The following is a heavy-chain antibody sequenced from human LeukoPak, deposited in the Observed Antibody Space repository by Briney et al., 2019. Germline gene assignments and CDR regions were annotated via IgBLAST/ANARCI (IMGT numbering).Heavy chain of an antibody. CDR1: GFTFSHYA. Sequence: GGSLRLSCAASGFTFSHYAMYWVRQAPGKGLEWVALISYDGSEQHYADSVKGRFTISRDNAKNSLYLQMNSLRAEDTAVYYCARETNYDILTGYYRNLYYFDYWGQGTLVTVSS. D-gene: IGHD3-9*01. CDR3: ARETNYDILTGYYRNLYYFDY. J-gene: IGHJ4*02. CDR2: ISYDGSEQ. V-gene: IGHV3-30*04.